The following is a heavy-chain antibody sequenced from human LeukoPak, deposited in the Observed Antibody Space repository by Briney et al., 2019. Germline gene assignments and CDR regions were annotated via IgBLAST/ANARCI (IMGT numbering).Heavy chain of an antibody. J-gene: IGHJ5*02. Sequence: SETLSLTCTVSGGSISSYYWSWIRQPAGKGLEWIGRIYTSGSTNYNPSLKSRVTMLVDTSKNQFSLKLSSVTAADTAVYYCARDGGDSSGFYNWFDPWGQGTLVTVPS. CDR1: GGSISSYY. D-gene: IGHD3-22*01. V-gene: IGHV4-4*07. CDR3: ARDGGDSSGFYNWFDP. CDR2: IYTSGST.